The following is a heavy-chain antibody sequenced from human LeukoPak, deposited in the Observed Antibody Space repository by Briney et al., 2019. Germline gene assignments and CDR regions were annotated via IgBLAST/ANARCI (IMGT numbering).Heavy chain of an antibody. CDR1: GYTFTSYG. J-gene: IGHJ4*02. V-gene: IGHV1-18*01. CDR3: ARDTSGTYSPFDY. CDR2: ISASNDNT. Sequence: ASVKVSCKASGYTFTSYGVSWVRQAPGQGLEWMGWISASNDNTHYAQKLQGRVTMTTDTSTSTAYMELKSLTSDDTAVYYCARDTSGTYSPFDYWGQGTLVTVSS. D-gene: IGHD3-10*01.